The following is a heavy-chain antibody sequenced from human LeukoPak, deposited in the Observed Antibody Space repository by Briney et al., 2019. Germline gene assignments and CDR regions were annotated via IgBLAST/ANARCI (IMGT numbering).Heavy chain of an antibody. Sequence: GGSLRLSCAASGFTFSRYSMNWVPQAPGRGLEGVSYISSASNTIYYADSVKGRFTISRDNAKNSLYLQMNSLRAEDTAMYYCARDGWFGDYNWFDPWGQGTLVTVPS. V-gene: IGHV3-48*01. J-gene: IGHJ5*02. CDR3: ARDGWFGDYNWFDP. CDR1: GFTFSRYS. D-gene: IGHD3-10*01. CDR2: ISSASNTI.